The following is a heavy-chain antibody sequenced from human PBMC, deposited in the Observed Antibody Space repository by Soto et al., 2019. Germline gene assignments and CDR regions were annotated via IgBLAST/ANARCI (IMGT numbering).Heavy chain of an antibody. CDR1: GGSFSGYY. CDR3: ARFNGYYTNFDY. CDR2: INHSGST. D-gene: IGHD3-3*01. J-gene: IGHJ4*02. V-gene: IGHV4-34*01. Sequence: QVQLQQWGAGLLKPSETLSLTCAVYGGSFSGYYWSWIRQPPGKGLEWIGEINHSGSTNYNPSLKSRVTISVDTSKNQFSLKLSSVTAADTAVYYCARFNGYYTNFDYWGQGTLVTVSS.